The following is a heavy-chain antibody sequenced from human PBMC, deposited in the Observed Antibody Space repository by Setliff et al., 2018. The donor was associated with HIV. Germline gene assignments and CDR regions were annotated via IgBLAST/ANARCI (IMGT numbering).Heavy chain of an antibody. D-gene: IGHD5-18*01. Sequence: PGESLKISCKGSGYTFTSYWIGWVRQMPGKGLEWMGIIYPGDSDTRYSPSFQGQVTISADKSISTAYLQWRSLQASDTAIYYCARHPIHTYGYGAFDFWGRGTLVTVSS. CDR3: ARHPIHTYGYGAFDF. CDR2: IYPGDSDT. V-gene: IGHV5-51*01. CDR1: GYTFTSYW. J-gene: IGHJ4*02.